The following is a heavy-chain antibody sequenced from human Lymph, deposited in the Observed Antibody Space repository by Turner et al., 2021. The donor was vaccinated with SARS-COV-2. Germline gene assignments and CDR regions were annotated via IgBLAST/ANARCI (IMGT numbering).Heavy chain of an antibody. Sequence: EVRLVGSGGGLVQPGVALRLACAASGFTVSSTYMSCVRQAQGKGLEWVLLIYSGGSTLSAAAVKGRFTITRDNTKTTLHLQMNSLGADDTAVYYCARGLPYGDYFDFWGQGTLVTVSS. J-gene: IGHJ4*02. CDR3: ARGLPYGDYFDF. CDR1: GFTVSSTY. D-gene: IGHD4-17*01. V-gene: IGHV3-53*01. CDR2: IYSGGST.